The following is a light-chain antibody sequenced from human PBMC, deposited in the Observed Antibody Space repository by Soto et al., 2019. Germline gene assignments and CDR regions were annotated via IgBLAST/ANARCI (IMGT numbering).Light chain of an antibody. CDR1: QRLKSDY. CDR2: GTS. CDR3: QQYSSAPAWT. Sequence: EVTLTQSPGSLSLSPGERATLSCRASQRLKSDYFAWYQQRRGQAPSLLIYGTSIRASGIPDRFSGSGSGTDFTLTISRLEPEDFAGYYCQQYSSAPAWTFGQGTKVEV. J-gene: IGKJ1*01. V-gene: IGKV3-20*01.